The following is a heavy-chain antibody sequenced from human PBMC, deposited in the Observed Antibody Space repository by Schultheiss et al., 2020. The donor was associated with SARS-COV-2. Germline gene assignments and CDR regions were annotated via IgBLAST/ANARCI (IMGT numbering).Heavy chain of an antibody. Sequence: SETLSLTCAVYGGSFSGYYWSWIRQPPGKGLEWIGSIYYSGSTNYNPSLKSRVTMSVDTSKNQFSLKLSSVTAADTAVYYCAIPEGIAVAAYWYFDLWGRGTLVTVSS. CDR3: AIPEGIAVAAYWYFDL. J-gene: IGHJ2*01. CDR1: GGSFSGYY. CDR2: IYYSGST. D-gene: IGHD6-19*01. V-gene: IGHV4-34*01.